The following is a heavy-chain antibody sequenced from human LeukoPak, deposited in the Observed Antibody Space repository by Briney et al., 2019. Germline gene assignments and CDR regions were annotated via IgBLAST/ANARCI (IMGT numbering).Heavy chain of an antibody. J-gene: IGHJ3*02. Sequence: ASVKVSCKASGGTFSSYAISWVRQAPGQGLEWMGGIIPIFGTANYARKFQGRVTITADESTSTAYMELSSLRSEDTAVYYCARVVETYCYDSSGYYLDAFDIWGQGTMVTVSS. CDR1: GGTFSSYA. V-gene: IGHV1-69*01. CDR3: ARVVETYCYDSSGYYLDAFDI. CDR2: IIPIFGTA. D-gene: IGHD3-22*01.